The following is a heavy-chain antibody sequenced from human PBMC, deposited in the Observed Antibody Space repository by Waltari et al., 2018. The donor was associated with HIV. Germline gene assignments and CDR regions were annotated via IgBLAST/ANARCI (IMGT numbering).Heavy chain of an antibody. Sequence: QVQLQQWGAGLLKPSETLSLTCAVYGGSFSGYYWSWLRQPPGKGLEWIGEINHSGSTNYNPSLKSRVTISVDTSKKQFSLNLSSVTAADTAVYYCARRGPRGVLVVYGDRAPNFDYWGQGTLVTVSS. J-gene: IGHJ4*02. CDR3: ARRGPRGVLVVYGDRAPNFDY. CDR1: GGSFSGYY. D-gene: IGHD2-8*01. CDR2: INHSGST. V-gene: IGHV4-34*01.